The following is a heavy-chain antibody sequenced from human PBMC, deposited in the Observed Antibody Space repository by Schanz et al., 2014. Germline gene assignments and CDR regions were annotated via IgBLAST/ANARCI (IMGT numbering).Heavy chain of an antibody. CDR2: IIPILGIA. V-gene: IGHV1-69*02. Sequence: QVQLVQSGAEVKKPGSSVKVSCKASGGTFSSYTISWVRQAPGQGLEWMGRIIPILGIANYAQKFQGRVTITRDTSASTAYMELTSLRSEDTAVYYCARGRTFDYWGQGTLVTVSS. CDR3: ARGRTFDY. J-gene: IGHJ4*02. CDR1: GGTFSSYT.